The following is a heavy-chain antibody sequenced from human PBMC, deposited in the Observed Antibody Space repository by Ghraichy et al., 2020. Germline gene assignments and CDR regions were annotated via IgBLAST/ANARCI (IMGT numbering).Heavy chain of an antibody. V-gene: IGHV4-39*01. D-gene: IGHD2-15*01. J-gene: IGHJ5*02. CDR3: STSPMYCSGGSCSRGNWFDP. CDR1: GGSISSSSYY. Sequence: SETLSLTCTVSGGSISSSSYYWGWIRQPPGKGLEWIGSIYYSGSTYYNPSLKSRVTISVVTSKNQFSLKLSSVTAADTAVYYCSTSPMYCSGGSCSRGNWFDPWGQGTLVTVSS. CDR2: IYYSGST.